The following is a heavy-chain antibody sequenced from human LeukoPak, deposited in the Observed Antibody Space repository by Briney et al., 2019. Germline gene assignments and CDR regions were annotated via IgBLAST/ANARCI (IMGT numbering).Heavy chain of an antibody. D-gene: IGHD3-22*01. Sequence: SETLSLTCTVSGGSISSYYWSWIRQPAGKGLEWIGRIYTSGSTNYNPSLKSRVTMSVDTSKNQFSLKLSSVTAADTAVYYCARGRYYYYDSSWLYYFDYWGQGTLVTVSS. CDR3: ARGRYYYYDSSWLYYFDY. CDR1: GGSISSYY. CDR2: IYTSGST. J-gene: IGHJ4*02. V-gene: IGHV4-4*07.